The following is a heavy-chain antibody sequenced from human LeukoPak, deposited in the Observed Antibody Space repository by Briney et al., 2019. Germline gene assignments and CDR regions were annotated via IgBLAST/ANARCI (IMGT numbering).Heavy chain of an antibody. D-gene: IGHD3-10*01. J-gene: IGHJ1*01. CDR2: IYPGDSDT. V-gene: IGHV5-51*01. Sequence: GESLKISCKGSEYSFTNYWIGWVRQMPGKGLEWMGIIYPGDSDTRYSPSFQGQVTISADNSISTAYLQGSSLKASDTAMYFCATYAGSYSKYFQHWGQGTLVTVSS. CDR1: EYSFTNYW. CDR3: ATYAGSYSKYFQH.